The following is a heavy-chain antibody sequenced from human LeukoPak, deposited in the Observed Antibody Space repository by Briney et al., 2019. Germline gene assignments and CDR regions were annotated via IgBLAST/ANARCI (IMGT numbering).Heavy chain of an antibody. V-gene: IGHV3-23*01. CDR3: AKVETSGGANCYALDY. Sequence: GGSLRLSCAASGFTFSSYAMTWVRQAPYKGLEWVSAISSSDGSTYYADSVKGRFTISRDDSQNTLYLQMNSPSAEDTAVYYCAKVETSGGANCYALDYWGQGTLVTVSS. CDR1: GFTFSSYA. J-gene: IGHJ4*02. D-gene: IGHD2-2*01. CDR2: ISSSDGST.